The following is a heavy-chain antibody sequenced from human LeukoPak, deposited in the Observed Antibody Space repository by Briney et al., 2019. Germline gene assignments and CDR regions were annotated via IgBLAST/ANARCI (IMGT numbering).Heavy chain of an antibody. D-gene: IGHD2-2*01. Sequence: GGSLRLSCAASGFTFSNAYMNWVRQAPGKGLVWVSRVNGDGSSTNYADSVKGRFTISRDNAKNTLYLQMNSLRAEDTAVYYCARDLREPAGINCYAMDVWGQGTTVTVSS. J-gene: IGHJ6*02. CDR1: GFTFSNAY. CDR3: ARDLREPAGINCYAMDV. V-gene: IGHV3-74*01. CDR2: VNGDGSST.